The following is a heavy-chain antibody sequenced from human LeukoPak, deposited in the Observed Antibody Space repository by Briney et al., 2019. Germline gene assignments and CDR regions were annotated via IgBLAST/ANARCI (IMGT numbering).Heavy chain of an antibody. CDR2: IYTSGST. V-gene: IGHV4-61*02. J-gene: IGHJ6*03. CDR1: GGSISSGSYY. Sequence: SETLSLTCTVSGGSISSGSYYWSWIRQPAGKGLEWIGRIYTSGSTNYNPSLKSRVTMSVDTSKNQFSLKLSSVTAADTAVYYCAKDFGKNYDILTGYRYHYYMDVWGKGTTVTISS. CDR3: AKDFGKNYDILTGYRYHYYMDV. D-gene: IGHD3-9*01.